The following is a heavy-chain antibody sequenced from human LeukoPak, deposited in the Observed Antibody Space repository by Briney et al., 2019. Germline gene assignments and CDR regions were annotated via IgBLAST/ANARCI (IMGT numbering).Heavy chain of an antibody. J-gene: IGHJ4*02. Sequence: GGSLRLSCAASGFIVSSNYMSWVRQAPGKGLECVSVIYSGGSTYYADSVKGRFTISRDNSKNTLYLQMNSLRAEDTAVYYCARDRSGDYEDYWGQGTLVTVSS. D-gene: IGHD4-17*01. CDR1: GFIVSSNY. V-gene: IGHV3-53*01. CDR2: IYSGGST. CDR3: ARDRSGDYEDY.